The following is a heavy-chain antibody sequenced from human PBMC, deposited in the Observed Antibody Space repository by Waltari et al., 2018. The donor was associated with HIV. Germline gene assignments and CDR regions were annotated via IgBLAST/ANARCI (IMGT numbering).Heavy chain of an antibody. Sequence: QVQLVQSGGGMVQPGRSLRLSCAASGFTFSNFGMHWVRQAPGKGLEWVAVISHDGRSDHYADSVKGRFTISRDNSKDTLFLEMDNVRPEDTSLYFCAKDRSDFWTGFLDHWGQGALVTVTS. CDR3: AKDRSDFWTGFLDH. CDR1: GFTFSNFG. V-gene: IGHV3-30*18. J-gene: IGHJ4*02. CDR2: ISHDGRSD. D-gene: IGHD3-3*01.